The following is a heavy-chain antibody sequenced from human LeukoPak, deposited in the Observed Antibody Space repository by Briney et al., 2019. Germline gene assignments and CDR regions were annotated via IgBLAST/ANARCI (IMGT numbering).Heavy chain of an antibody. CDR1: GFTFDDYA. Sequence: GGSLRLSCAASGFTFDDYAMHWVRQAPGKGLEWVSGISWNSGSIGYADSVKGRFTISRDNAKNSLYLQMNSLRAEDMALYYCAKGQGDFTDYYFDYWGQGTLVTVSS. D-gene: IGHD2-21*01. CDR2: ISWNSGSI. CDR3: AKGQGDFTDYYFDY. J-gene: IGHJ4*02. V-gene: IGHV3-9*03.